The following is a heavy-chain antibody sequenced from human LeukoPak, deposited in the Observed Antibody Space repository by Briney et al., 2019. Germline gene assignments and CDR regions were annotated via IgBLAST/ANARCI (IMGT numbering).Heavy chain of an antibody. D-gene: IGHD1-7*01. V-gene: IGHV3-15*01. CDR3: AAGTGTSDFDY. Sequence: GGSLRLSCAASGFAFSNAWMSWVRQAPGKGLEWVGRIKSKTDDETTDYVAPVKGRFTISRDDSKNTLYLQMYSLKSEDTAEYYCAAGTGTSDFDYWGRGTLVTVSS. J-gene: IGHJ4*02. CDR1: GFAFSNAW. CDR2: IKSKTDDETT.